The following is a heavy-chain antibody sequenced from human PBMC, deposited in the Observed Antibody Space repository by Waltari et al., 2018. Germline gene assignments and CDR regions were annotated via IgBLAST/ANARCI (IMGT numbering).Heavy chain of an antibody. D-gene: IGHD3-3*02. Sequence: QLQLVQAGAEVKKPGASVEVCCKASGYTFTGYYMHWVRQAPGQGLEWMGRINPNSGGTNYAQKVQGRVNMTRDPYMSTDYMELRRMRADDTAVDYCARAGGLAGTYYFDYWGQGTLVTVSS. CDR3: ARAGGLAGTYYFDY. CDR1: GYTFTGYY. V-gene: IGHV1-2*06. CDR2: INPNSGGT. J-gene: IGHJ4*02.